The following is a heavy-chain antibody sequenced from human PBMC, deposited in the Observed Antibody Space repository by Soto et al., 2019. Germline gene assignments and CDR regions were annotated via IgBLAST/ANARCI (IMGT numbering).Heavy chain of an antibody. Sequence: SETPSLTCAVYGGSFSGYYWSWIRQPPGKGLEWIGEINHSGSTNYNPSLKSRVTISVDTSKNQFSLKLSSVTAADTAVYYCARASKFFDYWGQGTLVTVSS. CDR3: ARASKFFDY. CDR1: GGSFSGYY. V-gene: IGHV4-34*01. CDR2: INHSGST. J-gene: IGHJ4*02.